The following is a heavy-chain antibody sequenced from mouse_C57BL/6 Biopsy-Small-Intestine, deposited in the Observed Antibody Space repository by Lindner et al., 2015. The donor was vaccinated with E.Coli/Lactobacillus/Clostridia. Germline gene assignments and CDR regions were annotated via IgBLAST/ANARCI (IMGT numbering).Heavy chain of an antibody. CDR1: GFTFSDYG. D-gene: IGHD3-3*01. J-gene: IGHJ2*01. CDR2: ISSGSSTI. Sequence: EVQLQESGGGLAKPGGSLKLSCAASGFTFSDYGMHWVRQAPEKGLEWVAYISSGSSTIYYADTVKGRFTISRDNAKNTLFLQMTSLRSEDTAMYYCARGTGRGLDYWGQGTTLTVSS. CDR3: ARGTGRGLDY. V-gene: IGHV5-17*01.